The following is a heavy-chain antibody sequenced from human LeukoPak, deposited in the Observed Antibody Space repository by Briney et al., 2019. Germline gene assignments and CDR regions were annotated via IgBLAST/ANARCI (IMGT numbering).Heavy chain of an antibody. D-gene: IGHD3-3*01. V-gene: IGHV3-23*01. Sequence: PGGSLRLSCAGSRFTFSNYAMSWVRQAPGKGPEWASGISGSGGSTYYADSVKGRFTISRDNSKNTLYLQMNSLRAEDTAVYYCAKNQYDFWSGYWYWGQGTLVTVSS. CDR2: ISGSGGST. J-gene: IGHJ4*02. CDR1: RFTFSNYA. CDR3: AKNQYDFWSGYWY.